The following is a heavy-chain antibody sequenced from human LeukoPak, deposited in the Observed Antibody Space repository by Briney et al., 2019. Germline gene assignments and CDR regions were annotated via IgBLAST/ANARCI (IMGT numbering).Heavy chain of an antibody. CDR2: MNPNSGNT. D-gene: IGHD3-10*01. CDR3: ARGLRWFGESYDY. J-gene: IGHJ4*02. CDR1: GYTFTSYD. V-gene: IGHV1-8*01. Sequence: ASVKASCKASGYTFTSYDINWVRQATGQGLEWMGWMNPNSGNTGYAQKFRGRVTMTRNTSISTAYMELSSLRSEDTAVYYCARGLRWFGESYDYWGQGTLVTVSS.